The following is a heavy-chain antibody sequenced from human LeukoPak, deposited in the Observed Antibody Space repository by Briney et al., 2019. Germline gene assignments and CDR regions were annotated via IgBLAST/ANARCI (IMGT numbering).Heavy chain of an antibody. V-gene: IGHV3-30*04. CDR3: AREARHYYDSSGYPDY. D-gene: IGHD3-22*01. J-gene: IGHJ4*02. CDR1: GFTFSSYA. CDR2: ISYDGSNK. Sequence: GGSLRLSCAASGFTFSSYAMHWVRQAPGKGLEWVAVISYDGSNKYYADSVKGRFTISRDNSKNTLYLQMNSLRAEDTAVYYCAREARHYYDSSGYPDYWGQGTLVTVSS.